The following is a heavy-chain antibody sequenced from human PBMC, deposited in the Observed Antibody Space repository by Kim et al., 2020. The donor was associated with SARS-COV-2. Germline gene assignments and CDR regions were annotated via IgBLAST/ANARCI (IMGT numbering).Heavy chain of an antibody. J-gene: IGHJ4*02. Sequence: SETLSLTCTVSGGSVSSGSYYWSWIRQPPGKGLEWIGYIYYSGSTNYNPSLKSRVTISVDTSKNQFSLKLSSVTAADTAVYYCARDSSSWPFYYFDYWGQGTLVTVSS. CDR1: GGSVSSGSYY. D-gene: IGHD6-13*01. CDR3: ARDSSSWPFYYFDY. V-gene: IGHV4-61*01. CDR2: IYYSGST.